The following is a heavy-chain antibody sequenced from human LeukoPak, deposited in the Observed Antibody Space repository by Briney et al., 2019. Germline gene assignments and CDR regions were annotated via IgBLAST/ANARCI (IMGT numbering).Heavy chain of an antibody. V-gene: IGHV3-33*01. CDR1: GFTFRTFG. CDR3: ARVGAGGHYYYGMDV. Sequence: GGSLRLSCAASGFTFRTFGMHWVRQAPGKGPEWVAVIWFDGSKEYYKDFAKGRFTISRDNSKNTVYLQMNSLRAEDTAVSYCARVGAGGHYYYGMDVWGQGTTVTVPS. CDR2: IWFDGSKE. J-gene: IGHJ6*02. D-gene: IGHD1-26*01.